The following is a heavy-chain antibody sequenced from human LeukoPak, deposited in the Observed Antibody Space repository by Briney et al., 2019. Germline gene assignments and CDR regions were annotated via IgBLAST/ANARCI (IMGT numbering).Heavy chain of an antibody. CDR1: GFSVSGCC. D-gene: IGHD2-2*01. CDR3: ASPLVVPAEAFDI. V-gene: IGHV3-21*01. J-gene: IGHJ3*02. Sequence: GGSLRLSCASSGFSVSGCCMSWVRQAPGKGLEWVSSISSSSSYIYYADSVKGRFTISRDNAKNSLYLQMNSLRAEDTAVYYCASPLVVPAEAFDIWGQGTMVTVSS. CDR2: ISSSSSYI.